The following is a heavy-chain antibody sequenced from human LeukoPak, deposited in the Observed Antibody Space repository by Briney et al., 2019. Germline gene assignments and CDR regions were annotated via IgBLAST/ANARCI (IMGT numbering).Heavy chain of an antibody. Sequence: SAPLSLTCAVYGGSFSGYYWSWIRQPPGKGLEWIGEINHSGSTKYNPSLKSRVTISVDTSKNQFSLKLSSVTAADTAVYYCARNDSVAGTTFYYWGQGTLVTVSS. J-gene: IGHJ4*02. CDR1: GGSFSGYY. CDR3: ARNDSVAGTTFYY. V-gene: IGHV4-34*01. CDR2: INHSGST. D-gene: IGHD6-19*01.